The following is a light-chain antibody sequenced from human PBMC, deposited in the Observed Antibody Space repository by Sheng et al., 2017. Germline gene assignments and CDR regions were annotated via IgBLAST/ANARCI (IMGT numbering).Light chain of an antibody. J-gene: IGKJ2*01. CDR2: KAS. Sequence: DIQMTQSPSTLSASVGDTVTITCRASQTINRWLAWYQQKSGKAPKLLIYKASSLESGVPSRFSGSGYGTEFSLTISSLQPDDVATYHCQQYRTLYTFGQGTKLEI. V-gene: IGKV1-5*03. CDR1: QTINRW. CDR3: QQYRTLYT.